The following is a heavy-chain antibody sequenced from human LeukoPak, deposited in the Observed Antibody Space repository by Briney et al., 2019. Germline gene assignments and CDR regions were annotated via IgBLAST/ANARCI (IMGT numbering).Heavy chain of an antibody. V-gene: IGHV1-18*01. J-gene: IGHJ6*03. CDR2: IGAYNGNT. Sequence: GASVKVSCKASGYTFTSYGISWVRQAPGQGLEWMGWIGAYNGNTNYAQKLQGRVTMTTDTSTSTAYMELRSLRSDDTAVYYCARVAAAGTNYYYYMDVWGKGTTVTISS. CDR1: GYTFTSYG. D-gene: IGHD6-13*01. CDR3: ARVAAAGTNYYYYMDV.